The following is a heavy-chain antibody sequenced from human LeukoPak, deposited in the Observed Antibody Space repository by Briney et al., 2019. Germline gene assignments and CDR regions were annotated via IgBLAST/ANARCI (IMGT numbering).Heavy chain of an antibody. CDR1: GYTFTTYS. CDR3: ARDRLAYYDTSGSMWVDY. V-gene: IGHV1-18*04. Sequence: ASVKVSCKASGYTFTTYSISWVRQAPGQGLEWMGWISGYNGNTHYAQKLQGRATVTTDTSTSTAYMELRSLRSDDTAVYYCARDRLAYYDTSGSMWVDYWGQGTLVTVSS. CDR2: ISGYNGNT. J-gene: IGHJ4*02. D-gene: IGHD3-22*01.